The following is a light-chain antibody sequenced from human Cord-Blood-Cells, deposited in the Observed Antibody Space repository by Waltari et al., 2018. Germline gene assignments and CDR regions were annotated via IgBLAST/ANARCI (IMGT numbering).Light chain of an antibody. Sequence: QSALTQPASVSGSPGQSITISCTGTSSDVVGYNHVSWYQRNPGKAPKLMIYEVSNRPSGVSNRFSGSKSGNTASLTISGLQAEDEADYYCSSYTSSSTLPYVFGTGTKVTVL. V-gene: IGLV2-14*01. CDR1: SSDVVGYNH. CDR2: EVS. CDR3: SSYTSSSTLPYV. J-gene: IGLJ1*01.